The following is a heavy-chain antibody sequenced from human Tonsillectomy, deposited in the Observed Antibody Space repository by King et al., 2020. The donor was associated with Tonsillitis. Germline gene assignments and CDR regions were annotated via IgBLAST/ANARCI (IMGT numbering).Heavy chain of an antibody. CDR1: GFTFSSYG. CDR2: ISYDGSNK. CDR3: AKEWHIVVVTARPPFDD. Sequence: VQLVESGGGVVQPGRSLRLSCAASGFTFSSYGMHWVRQAPGKGLEWVAVISYDGSNKYYADSVKGRFTISRDKSKNTLYLQMNSLRAEDTAVYYCAKEWHIVVVTARPPFDDWGQGTLVIVSS. V-gene: IGHV3-30*18. D-gene: IGHD2-21*02. J-gene: IGHJ4*02.